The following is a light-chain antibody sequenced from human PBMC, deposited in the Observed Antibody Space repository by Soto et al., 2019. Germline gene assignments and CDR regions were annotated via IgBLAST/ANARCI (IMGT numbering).Light chain of an antibody. Sequence: LCPITVSGYPGARATFPCRASQSISSYLAWYQQKPGKAPKLLIYAASTLKSGVPSRFSGSGSGTEFTLTISSLQPDDFAPYYCQHTYSTPQSFAQGTNV. CDR2: AAS. CDR1: QSISSY. CDR3: QHTYSTPQS. J-gene: IGKJ1*01. V-gene: IGKV1-39*01.